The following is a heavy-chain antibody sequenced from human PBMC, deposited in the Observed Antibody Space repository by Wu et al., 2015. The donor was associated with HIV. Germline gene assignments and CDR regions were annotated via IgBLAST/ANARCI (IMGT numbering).Heavy chain of an antibody. J-gene: IGHJ4*02. Sequence: QVQLVQSGAEVKKPGASVKVSCKASGYTFTGYYMHWVRQAPGQGLEWMGWINPNSGGTNYAQKFQGRVTMTRDTSISTAYMELSRLRSDDTAVYYCARGILSGSYYNRPHYFDYWGQGTLVTVSS. V-gene: IGHV1-2*02. CDR1: GYTFTGYY. CDR2: INPNSGGT. CDR3: ARGILSGSYYNRPHYFDY. D-gene: IGHD3-10*01.